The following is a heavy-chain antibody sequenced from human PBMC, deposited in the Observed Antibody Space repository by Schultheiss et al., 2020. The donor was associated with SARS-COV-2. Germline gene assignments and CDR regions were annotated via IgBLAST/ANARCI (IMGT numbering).Heavy chain of an antibody. J-gene: IGHJ6*02. Sequence: LRLSCAVSGGSISSGGYSWSWIRQPPGKGLEWIGYIYYSGSTYYNPSLKSRVTISVDTSKNQFSLKLSSVTAADTAVYYCARDHNGMDVWGQGTTVTVSS. CDR2: IYYSGST. V-gene: IGHV4-30-2*01. CDR1: GGSISSGGYS. CDR3: ARDHNGMDV.